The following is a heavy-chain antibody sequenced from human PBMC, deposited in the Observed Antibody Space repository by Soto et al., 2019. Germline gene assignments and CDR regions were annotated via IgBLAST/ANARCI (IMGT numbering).Heavy chain of an antibody. CDR3: ARLRIAVAGTWWFDP. Sequence: QMQLQESGLGLVKPSETLSLTCTVSGGSISSSSYSWGWIRQPPGKGLEWIGSFYYGGSTYYNPSLKSRVTISVDTSKSQLSLKLSSVAAADTAVYYCARLRIAVAGTWWFDPWGQGTLVTVSS. V-gene: IGHV4-39*01. CDR1: GGSISSSSYS. D-gene: IGHD6-19*01. CDR2: FYYGGST. J-gene: IGHJ5*02.